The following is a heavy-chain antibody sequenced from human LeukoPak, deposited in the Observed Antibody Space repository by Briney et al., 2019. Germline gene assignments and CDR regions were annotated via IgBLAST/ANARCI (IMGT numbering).Heavy chain of an antibody. CDR1: GFTFSSYG. J-gene: IGHJ5*02. Sequence: GGSLRLSCAASGFTFSSYGMHWVRQAPGKGLEWVSSITRSSSYIYYADSVKGRFTISRDNAKNSLSLQMRSLRAEDTAVYYCARTYSVTIFGVDVNWFDPWGQGTLVTVSS. D-gene: IGHD3-3*01. V-gene: IGHV3-21*01. CDR3: ARTYSVTIFGVDVNWFDP. CDR2: ITRSSSYI.